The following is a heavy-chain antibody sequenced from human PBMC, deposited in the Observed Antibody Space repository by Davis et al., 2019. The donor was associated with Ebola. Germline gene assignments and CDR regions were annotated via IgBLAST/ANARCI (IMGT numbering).Heavy chain of an antibody. CDR2: ITGGSDYT. CDR3: ARRQGTMNFDY. CDR1: GFTFSTYA. V-gene: IGHV3-23*01. J-gene: IGHJ4*01. Sequence: GESLKISCAASGFTFSTYAMSWVRQAPGRGLECVSTITGGSDYTYYADSVKGRFTISRDNSKNTLYLQMNSLRAEDTALFYCARRQGTMNFDYWGHGTLVTVSS. D-gene: IGHD3-10*01.